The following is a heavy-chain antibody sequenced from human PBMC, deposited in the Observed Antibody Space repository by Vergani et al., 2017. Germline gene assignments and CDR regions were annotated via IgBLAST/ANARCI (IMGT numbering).Heavy chain of an antibody. J-gene: IGHJ4*02. CDR1: GFTFDDYA. CDR3: AKDARRQRWYYVDY. Sequence: EVQLVESGGGVVQPGGSLRLSCAASGFTFDDYAMHWVRQAPGKGLEWVSLISGDGGSTYYADSVKGRFTISRDNSKNSLYLQMNSLRTEETALYYCAKDARRQRWYYVDYWGQGTLVTVSS. CDR2: ISGDGGST. D-gene: IGHD5-18*01. V-gene: IGHV3-43*02.